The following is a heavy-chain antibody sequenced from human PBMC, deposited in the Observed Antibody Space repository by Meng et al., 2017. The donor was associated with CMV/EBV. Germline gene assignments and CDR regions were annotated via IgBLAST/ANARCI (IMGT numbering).Heavy chain of an antibody. CDR2: MNPNSGNT. CDR3: ARTRRDDSSGYFPHWFDP. Sequence: ASVKVSCKASGYTFTSYDINWVRQATGQGLEWMGWMNPNSGNTGYAQKFQGRVTMTRNTSISTAYMEPSSLRSEDTAVYYCARTRRDDSSGYFPHWFDPWGQGTLVTVSS. D-gene: IGHD3-22*01. V-gene: IGHV1-8*01. J-gene: IGHJ5*02. CDR1: GYTFTSYD.